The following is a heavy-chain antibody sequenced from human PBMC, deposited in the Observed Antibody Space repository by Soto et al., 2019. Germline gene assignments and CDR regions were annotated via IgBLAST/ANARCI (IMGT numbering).Heavy chain of an antibody. Sequence: EVQLLESGGGLVQPGGSLRLSCAASGFTFSSYAMSWVRQAPGKGLEWVSAISGSGGSTYYADSVKGRFTTSRDNSKNTLYLQMNSLRAEDTAVYYCAKDTSRYFDWGAGLFDYWGQGTLVTVSS. V-gene: IGHV3-23*01. J-gene: IGHJ4*02. CDR1: GFTFSSYA. CDR2: ISGSGGST. D-gene: IGHD3-9*01. CDR3: AKDTSRYFDWGAGLFDY.